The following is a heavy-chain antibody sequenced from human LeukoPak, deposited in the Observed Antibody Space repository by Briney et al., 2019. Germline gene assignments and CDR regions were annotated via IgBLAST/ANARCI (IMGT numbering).Heavy chain of an antibody. CDR2: INPSVGRT. CDR1: GYTFTSYY. D-gene: IGHD2-2*01. Sequence: ASLKVSCKASGYTFTSYYMHWVRQAPGQGLEWMGIINPSVGRTSSAQKFQGRVTMTRDTSTSTVYMELSSLRSEDTAVYYCARDLEYCSSTSCSYYFDYWGQGTLVTVSS. V-gene: IGHV1-46*01. J-gene: IGHJ4*02. CDR3: ARDLEYCSSTSCSYYFDY.